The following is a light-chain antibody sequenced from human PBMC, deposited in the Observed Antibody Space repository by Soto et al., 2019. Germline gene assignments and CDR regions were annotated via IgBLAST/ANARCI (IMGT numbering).Light chain of an antibody. CDR1: QSVSSK. CDR2: GAS. J-gene: IGKJ5*01. Sequence: ERVMTQSPATLSGSPGERGTLSCRASQSVSSKLAWYQQKPGQAPRLLIYGASTRATGIPARFSGSGSGTEFTLTISSLQSEDFAVYYCQQYNNWPPNFGQGTRLEIK. CDR3: QQYNNWPPN. V-gene: IGKV3-15*01.